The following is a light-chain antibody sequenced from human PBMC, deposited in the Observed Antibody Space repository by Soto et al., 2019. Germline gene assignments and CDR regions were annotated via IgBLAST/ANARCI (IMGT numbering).Light chain of an antibody. V-gene: IGKV3-20*01. Sequence: EIVLTQSPGTLSLSPGERATLSRRASQSLHSSYLAWYQQKPGQAPRLLIYGASSRATGIPDRFSGSGSGAEFTLTISSLQSEDFAVYYCQQYNNWPPPFGQGTKVDIK. CDR2: GAS. CDR3: QQYNNWPPP. CDR1: QSLHSSY. J-gene: IGKJ1*01.